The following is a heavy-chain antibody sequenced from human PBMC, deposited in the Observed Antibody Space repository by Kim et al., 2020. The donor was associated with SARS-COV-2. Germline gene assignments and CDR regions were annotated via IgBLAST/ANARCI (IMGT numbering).Heavy chain of an antibody. V-gene: IGHV3-30*18. Sequence: GGSLRLSCAASGFTFSDSWMHWVRQAPGKGLEWVAGISYDARKACYVDSVKDRFTISRDNSKNMVSLQMNSLRVDDRAIYYCAKETDAFDIWGQGTVVTVSS. CDR2: ISYDARKA. CDR1: GFTFSDSW. J-gene: IGHJ3*02. CDR3: AKETDAFDI.